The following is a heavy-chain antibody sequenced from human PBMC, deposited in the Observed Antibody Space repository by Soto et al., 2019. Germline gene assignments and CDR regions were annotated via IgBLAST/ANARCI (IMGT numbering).Heavy chain of an antibody. Sequence: EVQLLESGGGLVQPGGSLGLSCAASGFTFSSYTMSWVRQAPGKGLEWASAISGSGGSTYYADYVKGRFTISRDNSKNTLYLQMNSLRAEDTAVEYCAKDGGSYFDWFDPWGQGTLVTVSS. D-gene: IGHD1-26*01. V-gene: IGHV3-23*01. CDR3: AKDGGSYFDWFDP. CDR2: ISGSGGST. J-gene: IGHJ5*02. CDR1: GFTFSSYT.